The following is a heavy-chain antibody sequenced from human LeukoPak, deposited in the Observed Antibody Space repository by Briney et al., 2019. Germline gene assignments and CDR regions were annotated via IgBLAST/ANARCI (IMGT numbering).Heavy chain of an antibody. CDR1: GYTFTCNC. CDR3: ASSPTSECSGGSWYTY. V-gene: IGHV1-2*02. CDR2: INPNSGGR. J-gene: IGHJ4*02. Sequence: GASVKGSSPGSGYTFTCNCMHWGRQAPGQGLEWMGWINPNSGGRNYLQKFQGRVTMTRATAITTASMPLRKLRSDGTAVYYCASSPTSECSGGSWYTYWGQGTLVTVSS. D-gene: IGHD2-15*01.